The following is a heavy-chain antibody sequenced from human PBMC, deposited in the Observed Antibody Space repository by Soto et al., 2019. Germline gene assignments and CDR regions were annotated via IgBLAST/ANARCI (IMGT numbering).Heavy chain of an antibody. CDR2: IIPIFGTA. D-gene: IGHD3-22*01. CDR1: GGTFSSYA. J-gene: IGHJ4*02. Sequence: SVKVSCKASGGTFSSYAISWVRQAPGQGLEWMGGIIPIFGTANYAQKFQGRVTITADESTSTAYMELSSLRSEDTAVYYCARGGYYDSSGYYHNDYWGQGTLVTVSS. V-gene: IGHV1-69*13. CDR3: ARGGYYDSSGYYHNDY.